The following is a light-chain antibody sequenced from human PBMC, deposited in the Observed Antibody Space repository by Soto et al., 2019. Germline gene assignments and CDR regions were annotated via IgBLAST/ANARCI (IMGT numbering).Light chain of an antibody. CDR3: CSYAGLTTFEV. Sequence: QSALTQPASVSGSPGQSITISCTGTSSDVGSYTLVSWYQQHPGRAPKLMIYEVTKRPSGVSNRFSASKSGNTASLTISGLQAEDEADSYCCSYAGLTTFEVFGTGTKVTVL. CDR2: EVT. CDR1: SSDVGSYTL. V-gene: IGLV2-23*02. J-gene: IGLJ1*01.